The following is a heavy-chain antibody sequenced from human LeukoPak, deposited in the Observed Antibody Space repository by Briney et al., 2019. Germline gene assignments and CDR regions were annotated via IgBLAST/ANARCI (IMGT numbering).Heavy chain of an antibody. CDR2: INAGNGNT. CDR1: GYTFTSYA. D-gene: IGHD3-3*01. CDR3: ARGKLRFLEGDYMDV. V-gene: IGHV1-3*03. J-gene: IGHJ6*03. Sequence: GASVKVSCKASGYTFTSYAMNWVRQAPGQRLEWMGWINAGNGNTKYSQEFQGRVTITRDTSASTAYMELSSLRSEDMAVYYCARGKLRFLEGDYMDVWGKGTTVTVSS.